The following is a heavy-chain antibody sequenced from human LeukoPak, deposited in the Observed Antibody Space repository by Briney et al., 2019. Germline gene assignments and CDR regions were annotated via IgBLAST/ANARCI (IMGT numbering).Heavy chain of an antibody. Sequence: ASVKVSCKVSGYTLTGLSMHWVRQAPGKGLEWMGGFDPEDGETIYAQKFQGRVTMTEDTSTDTAYMELSSLRSEDTAVYYCATGEGKYSGSLDYWGQGTLVTVSS. J-gene: IGHJ4*02. CDR3: ATGEGKYSGSLDY. CDR1: GYTLTGLS. V-gene: IGHV1-24*01. D-gene: IGHD1-26*01. CDR2: FDPEDGET.